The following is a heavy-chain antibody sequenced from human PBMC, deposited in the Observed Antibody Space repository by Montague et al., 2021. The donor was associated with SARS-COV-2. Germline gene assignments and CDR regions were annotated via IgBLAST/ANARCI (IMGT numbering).Heavy chain of an antibody. V-gene: IGHV4-59*01. CDR3: ARSRKNYNILTGYPYYFDY. Sequence: SETLSLTCTVSGGSISRYYWNWIRQPPGKGLEWIAYIYYSGSTNYNPSLKSRVTISVDTSKNQFSLKLSSVTAAGTAVYYCARSRKNYNILTGYPYYFDYWGQGTLVTVSS. CDR2: IYYSGST. CDR1: GGSISRYY. J-gene: IGHJ4*02. D-gene: IGHD3-9*01.